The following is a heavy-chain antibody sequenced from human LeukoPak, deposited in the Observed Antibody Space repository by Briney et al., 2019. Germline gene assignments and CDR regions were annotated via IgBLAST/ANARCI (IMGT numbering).Heavy chain of an antibody. Sequence: GGSQRLSCAASGFTFSSYAMHWVRQAPGKGLEWVAVISYDGNNKYYADSVKGRFTISRDNSKNTLYLQMNSLRAEDTAVYYCARGALFGYYDSSGFDYWGQGTLVTVSS. J-gene: IGHJ4*02. V-gene: IGHV3-30-3*01. CDR3: ARGALFGYYDSSGFDY. D-gene: IGHD3-22*01. CDR1: GFTFSSYA. CDR2: ISYDGNNK.